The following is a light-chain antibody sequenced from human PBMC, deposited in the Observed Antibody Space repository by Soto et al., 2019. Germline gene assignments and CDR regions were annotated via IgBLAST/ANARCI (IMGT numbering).Light chain of an antibody. CDR3: SSFTDTGTVM. Sequence: QCALTQPASVSGSPGQSFTIPCTGSSSDVGAYHSVSWYQQHPGKAPKLIIFDVSNRPSGVSNRFSGSKSGNTASLTISGLQAADEADYYCSSFTDTGTVMFGGGTKLTVL. J-gene: IGLJ3*02. CDR2: DVS. CDR1: SSDVGAYHS. V-gene: IGLV2-14*03.